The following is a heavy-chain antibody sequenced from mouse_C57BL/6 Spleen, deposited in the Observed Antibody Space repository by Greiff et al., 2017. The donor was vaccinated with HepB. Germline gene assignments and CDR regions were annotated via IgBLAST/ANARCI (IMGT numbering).Heavy chain of an antibody. D-gene: IGHD1-1*01. CDR2: IHPNSGST. Sequence: VQLQQPGAELVKPGASVKLSCKASGYTFTSYWMHWVKQRPGQGLEWIGMIHPNSGSTNYNEKFKSKATLTVDKSSSTAYMQLSSLTSEDSAVYDCARWAYYYGSSSYWGQGTTLTVSS. CDR1: GYTFTSYW. J-gene: IGHJ2*01. V-gene: IGHV1-64*01. CDR3: ARWAYYYGSSSY.